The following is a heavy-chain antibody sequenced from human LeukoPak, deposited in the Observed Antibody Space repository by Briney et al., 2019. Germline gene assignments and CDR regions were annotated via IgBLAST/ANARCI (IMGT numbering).Heavy chain of an antibody. CDR1: GFTLRSYW. CDR3: ARGYYDSRGLAFDV. CDR2: VNGDGSST. D-gene: IGHD3-22*01. J-gene: IGHJ3*01. V-gene: IGHV3-74*01. Sequence: GGSLRLSCAASGFTLRSYWMHWVRQAPGKGLVWVSRVNGDGSSTNYADSVKGRFTISRDNAKDTLYLQMNSLGAEDTAVYYCARGYYDSRGLAFDVWGQGTMVTVSS.